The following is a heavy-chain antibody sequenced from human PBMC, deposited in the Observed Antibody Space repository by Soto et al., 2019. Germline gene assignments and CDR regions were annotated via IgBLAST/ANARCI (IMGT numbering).Heavy chain of an antibody. CDR2: ISGSGGST. CDR3: AKDLLSIAARGADY. J-gene: IGHJ4*02. Sequence: EVQLLESGGGLGQLGGYLRLSCAASGFTFSSYAMSWVGQAPGKGLEWVSAISGSGGSTYYADSVKGRVTISRDNSKNTLYLQMNSLRAEDTAVYYCAKDLLSIAARGADYWGQGTLVTVSS. D-gene: IGHD6-6*01. CDR1: GFTFSSYA. V-gene: IGHV3-23*01.